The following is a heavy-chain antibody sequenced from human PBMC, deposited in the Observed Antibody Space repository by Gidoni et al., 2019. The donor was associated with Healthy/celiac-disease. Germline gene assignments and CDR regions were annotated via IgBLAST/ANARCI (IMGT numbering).Heavy chain of an antibody. J-gene: IGHJ5*02. Sequence: QMQLWQSGPEVKKPGTSVKVSCKAAGFTFTSSAMQWVRQARGQRLEWIGWIVVGSGNTNYAQKFQERVTITRDMSTSTAYMELSSLRSEDTAVYYCAADVFWSGYYDSTGFDPWGQGTLVTVSS. CDR1: GFTFTSSA. CDR3: AADVFWSGYYDSTGFDP. D-gene: IGHD3-22*01. V-gene: IGHV1-58*02. CDR2: IVVGSGNT.